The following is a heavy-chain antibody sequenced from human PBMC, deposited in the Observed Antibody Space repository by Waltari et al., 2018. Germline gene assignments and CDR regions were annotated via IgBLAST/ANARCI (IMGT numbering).Heavy chain of an antibody. CDR1: GGSISGSSYY. V-gene: IGHV4-39*07. Sequence: QLQLQESGPGLVKPSETLSRTCTVSGGSISGSSYYWVWIRQPPGKGLEWIGGINYSGLPDYNGSLTRRALIQADSARNHLSVRVGSVTAAYMVIYRCVRHHAGCVGSDSWFDPWGQGTLATVSP. D-gene: IGHD2-8*01. J-gene: IGHJ5*02. CDR3: VRHHAGCVGSDSWFDP. CDR2: INYSGLP.